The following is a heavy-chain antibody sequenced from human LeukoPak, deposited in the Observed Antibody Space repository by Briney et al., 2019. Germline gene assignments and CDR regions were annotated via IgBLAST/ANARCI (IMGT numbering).Heavy chain of an antibody. CDR1: GGSISSYY. D-gene: IGHD3-9*01. CDR2: IYYSGST. CDR3: ARHWEYYDILTGYQPQGYYYGMDV. J-gene: IGHJ6*02. V-gene: IGHV4-59*08. Sequence: SETLSLTCTVSGGSISSYYWSWIRQPPGKGLEWIGYIYYSGSTNYNPFLKSRVTISVDMSKNQFSLKLSSVTAADTAVYYCARHWEYYDILTGYQPQGYYYGMDVWGQGTTVTVSS.